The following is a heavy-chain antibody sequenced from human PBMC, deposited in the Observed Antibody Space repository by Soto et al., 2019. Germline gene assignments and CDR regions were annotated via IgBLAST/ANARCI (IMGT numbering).Heavy chain of an antibody. CDR3: ASFNVIRFGEKRRIDWFDP. V-gene: IGHV4-39*01. D-gene: IGHD3-10*01. Sequence: SWSLSLTCTLCGGSISSSSYYWGWIRQPPGKGLEWIGSIYYSGSTYYNPSLKSRVTISVDTSKNQFSLKLSSVTAADTAVYYCASFNVIRFGEKRRIDWFDPWGQGTLVTVSS. CDR2: IYYSGST. CDR1: GGSISSSSYY. J-gene: IGHJ5*02.